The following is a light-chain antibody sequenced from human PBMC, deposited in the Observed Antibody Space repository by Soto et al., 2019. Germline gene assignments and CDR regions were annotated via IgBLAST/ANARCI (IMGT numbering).Light chain of an antibody. CDR1: QSVSSSY. J-gene: IGKJ1*01. Sequence: EIVLTQSPGTLSLSPGERATLSCRASQSVSSSYLAWYQQKPGQAPMLLISGASSRATGIPDRFSGSGSGTDFTLTISRLEPEDFAGYYCQQYGSPPWTFGQGTKVEIK. V-gene: IGKV3-20*01. CDR3: QQYGSPPWT. CDR2: GAS.